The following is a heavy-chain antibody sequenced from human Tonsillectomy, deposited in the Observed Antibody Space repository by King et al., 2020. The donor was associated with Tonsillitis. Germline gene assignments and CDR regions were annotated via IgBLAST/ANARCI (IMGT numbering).Heavy chain of an antibody. D-gene: IGHD1-1*01. CDR2: IKSKTDGGTT. Sequence: VQLVESGGGLVKPGGSLRLSRAVSGFTFSNAWMTWVRQAPGKGLEWVGRIKSKTDGGTTDYAAPVKGRFTISRDDSKNTLYLQMNSLKIEDTAVYYCITGPKRRGMDVWGQGTTVTVSS. CDR3: ITGPKRRGMDV. V-gene: IGHV3-15*01. CDR1: GFTFSNAW. J-gene: IGHJ6*01.